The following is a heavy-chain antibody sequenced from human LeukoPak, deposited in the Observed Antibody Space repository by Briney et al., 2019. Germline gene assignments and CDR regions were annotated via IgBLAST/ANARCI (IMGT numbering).Heavy chain of an antibody. CDR3: ARPCSSTSCYRY. CDR1: RYTFTGYY. J-gene: IGHJ4*02. D-gene: IGHD2-2*01. V-gene: IGHV1-2*02. Sequence: GASVKVSCKASRYTFTGYYMHWVRQAPGQGLECMGWINPNSGGTNYAQKFQGRVTMTRDTSISTAYMELSRLRSDDTAVYYCARPCSSTSCYRYWGQGTLVTVSS. CDR2: INPNSGGT.